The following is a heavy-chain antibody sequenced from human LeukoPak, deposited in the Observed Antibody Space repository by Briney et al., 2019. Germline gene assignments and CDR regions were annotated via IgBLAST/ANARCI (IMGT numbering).Heavy chain of an antibody. Sequence: GGSLRLSCAASGFTFSSYAMHWVRQAPGKGLEYVSAISSNGGSTYYANFVKGRFTISRDNSKNTLYLQMGSLRAEDMAVYYCARDEMVEYSSPRLMDVWGKGTTVTVSS. CDR2: ISSNGGST. CDR1: GFTFSSYA. J-gene: IGHJ6*03. CDR3: ARDEMVEYSSPRLMDV. D-gene: IGHD6-6*01. V-gene: IGHV3-64*01.